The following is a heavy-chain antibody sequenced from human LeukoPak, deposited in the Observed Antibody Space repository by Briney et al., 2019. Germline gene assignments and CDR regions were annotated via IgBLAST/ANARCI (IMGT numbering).Heavy chain of an antibody. J-gene: IGHJ4*02. CDR2: ISSSGTSI. CDR3: ARDLGYCTNGVCHTRFDY. Sequence: GGSLRLSCAASGFIFKSYYMNWVRQAPGKGLEWVSLISSSGTSIYYTDSVKGRFTISRDNAQNSLYLQMNSLRAEDTAEYYCARDLGYCTNGVCHTRFDYWGQGTLVAVSS. CDR1: GFIFKSYY. V-gene: IGHV3-48*01. D-gene: IGHD2-8*01.